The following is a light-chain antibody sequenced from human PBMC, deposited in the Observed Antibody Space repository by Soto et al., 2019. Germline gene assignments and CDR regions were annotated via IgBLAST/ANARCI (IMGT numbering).Light chain of an antibody. V-gene: IGKV1-33*01. CDR2: HAS. J-gene: IGKJ5*01. CDR3: QQYYGLPPLT. Sequence: DIQMTQSPSSLSASIGYRVTITFLASQNITNNLSWYQQKPGKAPNLLIYHASKLAKGVTSRFSGSGSGTDFSFIITSLQREDLATYYCQQYYGLPPLTFGQGKRLEI. CDR1: QNITNN.